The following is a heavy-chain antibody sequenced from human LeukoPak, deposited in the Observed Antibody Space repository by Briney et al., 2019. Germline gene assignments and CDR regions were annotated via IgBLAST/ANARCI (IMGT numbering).Heavy chain of an antibody. CDR3: ARDDVVVVVAAIPSYYYYGMDV. Sequence: SETLSLTCTVSGGSISSSSYYWGWIRQPPGKGLEWIGSIYYSGSTYYNPSLKSRVTISVDTSKNQFSLKLSSVTAADTAVYYCARDDVVVVVAAIPSYYYYGMDVWGQGTTVTVSS. CDR1: GGSISSSSYY. D-gene: IGHD2-15*01. J-gene: IGHJ6*02. V-gene: IGHV4-39*07. CDR2: IYYSGST.